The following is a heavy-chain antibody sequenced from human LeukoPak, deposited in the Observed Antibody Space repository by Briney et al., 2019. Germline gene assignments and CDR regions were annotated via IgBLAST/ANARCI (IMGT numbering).Heavy chain of an antibody. V-gene: IGHV4-59*01. CDR1: GGAITSDY. D-gene: IGHD2-8*02. Sequence: SETLSLTCTVSGGAITSDYWSWIRQPPGKGLDWIGYIHYSGNTNYNPSLKSRVIISIDSSKTQFSLKLRSVTAADTAVYYCAKVATVLVGGSWGQGTLVTVSS. J-gene: IGHJ5*02. CDR2: IHYSGNT. CDR3: AKVATVLVGGS.